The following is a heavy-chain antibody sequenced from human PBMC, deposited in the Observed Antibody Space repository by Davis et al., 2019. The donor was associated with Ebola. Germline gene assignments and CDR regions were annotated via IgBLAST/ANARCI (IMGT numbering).Heavy chain of an antibody. D-gene: IGHD2-15*01. CDR3: VKDRFTVVVVHGGFDY. Sequence: GESLKISCSASGFTFSSYAMHWVCQAPGKGLESVSRISTNGENTYYAESVKGRFTISRDNSKDTLYLQMRSLRTEDTAVYYCVKDRFTVVVVHGGFDYWGQGTLVTVSS. V-gene: IGHV3-64D*06. CDR1: GFTFSSYA. CDR2: ISTNGENT. J-gene: IGHJ4*02.